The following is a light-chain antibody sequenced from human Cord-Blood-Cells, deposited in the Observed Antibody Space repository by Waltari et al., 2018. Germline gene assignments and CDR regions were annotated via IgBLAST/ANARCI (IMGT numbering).Light chain of an antibody. J-gene: IGLJ2*01. CDR2: EDN. CDR3: QSYDSSNLV. V-gene: IGLV6-57*01. CDR1: SGSIASNN. Sequence: NFMLTQPHSVSESPGKTVIISCTRSSGSIASNNVQWYQQRPGSSPTTVIYEDNQRHSGVPDRFSGSIDSSSNSASLTISGLKTEDEADYYCQSYDSSNLVFGGGTKLTVL.